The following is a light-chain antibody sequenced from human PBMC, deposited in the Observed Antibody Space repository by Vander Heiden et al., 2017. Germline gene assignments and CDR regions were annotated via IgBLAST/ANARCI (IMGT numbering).Light chain of an antibody. J-gene: IGKJ1*01. CDR2: LGS. CDR3: MQALQTPWT. CDR1: QSLRNSNRKNY. V-gene: IGKV2-28*01. Sequence: DIVMTQSPLSLPVTPGESASISCRSSQSLRNSNRKNYLDWYLQKPGQSPQLLIYLGSDRASGVPDRFSGSGSGTDFTLKISSVEAEDVGVYYCMQALQTPWTFGQGTKVQIK.